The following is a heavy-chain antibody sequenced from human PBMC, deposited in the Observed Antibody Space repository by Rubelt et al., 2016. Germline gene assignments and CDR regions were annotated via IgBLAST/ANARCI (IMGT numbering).Heavy chain of an antibody. J-gene: IGHJ4*02. V-gene: IGHV3-7*01. CDR2: INQDGSEK. CDR1: GFTFSIYR. CDR3: VTHGPY. Sequence: EIQLVESGGGLVKPGGSLRLSCAASGFTFSIYRMKWVRQAPGKGLEWVANINQDGSEKSYVDSVKGRFTISRDHAKNSLCLQMNSLRVEDTAVYYCVTHGPYWGQGTLVTVSS.